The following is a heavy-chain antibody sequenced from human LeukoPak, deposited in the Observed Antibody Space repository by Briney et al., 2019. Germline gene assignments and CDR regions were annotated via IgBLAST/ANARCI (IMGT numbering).Heavy chain of an antibody. V-gene: IGHV3-21*01. Sequence: GGSLRLSCAASGFTFSTYSMNWVRQAPGKGLEWVSCISSNSNYRNYANSVKGRFTISRDNAKNSLYLQTNSLSAEDTAVYYCARLWGDVTIFDYWGQGTLVTVSS. J-gene: IGHJ4*02. CDR3: ARLWGDVTIFDY. CDR1: GFTFSTYS. CDR2: ISSNSNYR. D-gene: IGHD3-10*01.